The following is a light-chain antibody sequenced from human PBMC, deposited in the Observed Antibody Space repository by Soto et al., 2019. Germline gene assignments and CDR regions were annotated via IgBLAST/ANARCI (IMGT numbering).Light chain of an antibody. CDR1: SSSIGANR. V-gene: IGLV1-44*01. J-gene: IGLJ1*01. CDR3: ALWDDSLDVFV. Sequence: VLTQPPSASGTPGQRVTISCSGSSSSIGANRVSWYQQVPRTAPKLLIYGDDRRPSGVPDRFSGSKSGTSASLAISGLQSGDEADYYCALWDDSLDVFVFGTGTKVTVL. CDR2: GDD.